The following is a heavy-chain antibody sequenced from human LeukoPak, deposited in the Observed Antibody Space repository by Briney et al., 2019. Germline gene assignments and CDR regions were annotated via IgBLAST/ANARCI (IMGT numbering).Heavy chain of an antibody. CDR1: GFTFRSYA. CDR2: ISGSGLST. Sequence: PGGSLRLSCAASGFTFRSYAMSWVRQAPGKGLERVSVISGSGLSTYYADSVKGRFTISRDNSKNTLYLQMNSLRAEDTAVYYCAKDIHYYGSDNYDQGPAYYYMDVWGKGTTVTVSS. J-gene: IGHJ6*03. V-gene: IGHV3-23*01. CDR3: AKDIHYYGSDNYDQGPAYYYMDV. D-gene: IGHD3-10*01.